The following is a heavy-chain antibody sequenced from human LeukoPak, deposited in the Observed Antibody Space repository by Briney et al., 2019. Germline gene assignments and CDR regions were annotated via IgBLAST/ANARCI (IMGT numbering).Heavy chain of an antibody. V-gene: IGHV3-9*03. CDR1: GFTFDDYA. D-gene: IGHD2-2*01. J-gene: IGHJ4*02. CDR2: ISWNSGSI. CDR3: AKDVPSAYFDY. Sequence: PGRSLRLSCAASGFTFDDYAMHWVRQAPGKGLEWVSGISWNSGSIGYADSVKGRFTISRDNAKNSLYLQMNSLRAEDMALYYCAKDVPSAYFDYWGQGTLVTVSS.